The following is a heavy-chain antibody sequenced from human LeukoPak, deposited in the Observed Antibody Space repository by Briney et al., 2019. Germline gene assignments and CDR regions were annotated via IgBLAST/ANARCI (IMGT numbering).Heavy chain of an antibody. J-gene: IGHJ6*03. D-gene: IGHD2-15*01. V-gene: IGHV3-48*04. CDR1: GFTFSSYW. CDR2: ISSSSSTI. CDR3: ARDSLGYCSGGSCYSGLFYYYYYMDV. Sequence: PGGSLRLSCAASGFTFSSYWMSWVRQAPGKGLEWVSYISSSSSTIYYADSVKGRFTISRDNAKNSLYLQMNSLRAEDTAVYYCARDSLGYCSGGSCYSGLFYYYYYMDVWGKGTTVTVSS.